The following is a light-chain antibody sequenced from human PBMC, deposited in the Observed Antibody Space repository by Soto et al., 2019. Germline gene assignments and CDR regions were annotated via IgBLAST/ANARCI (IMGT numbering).Light chain of an antibody. V-gene: IGKV2-28*01. CDR3: MQSLQTPLT. J-gene: IGKJ1*01. CDR1: QSLLNKKAYNC. Sequence: DIVMTQSPLSLPVTPGEPASISCRSSQSLLNKKAYNCLEWYLQKPGQSPQLLIYLGSNRASGVPDRFSGSGSGTDFTLRISRVEAEDVGVYFCMQSLQTPLTFGQGTKVEIK. CDR2: LGS.